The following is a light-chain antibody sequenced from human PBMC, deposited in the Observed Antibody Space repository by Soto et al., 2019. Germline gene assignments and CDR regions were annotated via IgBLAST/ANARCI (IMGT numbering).Light chain of an antibody. V-gene: IGLV2-14*01. CDR1: ASDFGGCNY. Sequence: QSALHQLASGSGSPEPWITITCTGTASDFGGCNYVSWYQQHPGKTPQLLIYDVSNRPSGVSNRFSGSKSGNTAALTISGLQAEDEADYYCSSYTSSSTLYVFVTGTKVTVL. J-gene: IGLJ1*01. CDR2: DVS. CDR3: SSYTSSSTLYV.